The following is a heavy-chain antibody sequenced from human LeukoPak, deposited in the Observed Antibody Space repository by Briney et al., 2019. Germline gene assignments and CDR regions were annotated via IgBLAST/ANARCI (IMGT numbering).Heavy chain of an antibody. D-gene: IGHD3-22*01. CDR1: GYTFTGYY. V-gene: IGHV1-2*02. CDR2: INPNSGGT. J-gene: IGHJ4*02. CDR3: ARDLMPRYYYDSSGYYY. Sequence: ASVKVSCKASGYTFTGYYMHWVRQAPGQGLEWMGWINPNSGGTNYAQKFQGRVTMTRDTSISTAYMELSRLRSDDTAVYYCARDLMPRYYYDSSGYYYWGQGTLVTVSS.